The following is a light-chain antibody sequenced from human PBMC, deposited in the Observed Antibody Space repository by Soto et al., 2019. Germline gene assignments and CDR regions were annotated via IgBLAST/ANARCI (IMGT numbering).Light chain of an antibody. V-gene: IGLV1-40*01. CDR2: GNS. CDR3: QSYDSSLSGSHVV. J-gene: IGLJ2*01. Sequence: QSVLTQPPSVSGAPGQRVTISCTGSSSNIGAGYDVHWYQQLPGTAPKLLIYGNSNRPSGVPDRFSGSKSGTSASLATTGLQAEDEADYYCQSYDSSLSGSHVVFGGGTKVTVL. CDR1: SSNIGAGYD.